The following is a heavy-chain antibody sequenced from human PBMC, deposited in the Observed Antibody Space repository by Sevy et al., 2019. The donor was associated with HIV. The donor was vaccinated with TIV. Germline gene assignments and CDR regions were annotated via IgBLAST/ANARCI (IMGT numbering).Heavy chain of an antibody. V-gene: IGHV3-21*01. Sequence: GGSLRLSCAASGFTFSSYAMSWVRQAPGKGLEWVSSISSRNIYIYYVDSVKGRFTISRDNAKNSLDLQMNSLRAEDTAVYYCARGVGVVGGVIDSWGQGTLITVSS. J-gene: IGHJ4*02. CDR3: ARGVGVVGGVIDS. D-gene: IGHD3-10*01. CDR1: GFTFSSYA. CDR2: ISSRNIYI.